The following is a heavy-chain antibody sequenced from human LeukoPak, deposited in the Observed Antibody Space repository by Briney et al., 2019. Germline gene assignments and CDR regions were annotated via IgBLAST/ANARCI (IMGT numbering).Heavy chain of an antibody. CDR3: VAPENSALRV. J-gene: IGHJ3*01. V-gene: IGHV1-2*02. D-gene: IGHD1-14*01. Sequence: GASVKVSCKASGYNFIGYYINWVRQAPGQGLEWMGWINPKNGGTESAQRFQGRVFMTRDTSISTAYIELRTLTPDDTAMYYCVAPENSALRVWGQGTMVTVSS. CDR1: GYNFIGYY. CDR2: INPKNGGT.